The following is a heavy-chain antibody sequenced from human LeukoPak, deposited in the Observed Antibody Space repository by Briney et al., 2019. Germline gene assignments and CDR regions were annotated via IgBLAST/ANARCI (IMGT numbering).Heavy chain of an antibody. Sequence: GALRLSCAASGFTFSSYGMSWVRQAPGKGLEWVANIKQDGSEKYYVDSVKGRFTISRDNAKNSLYLQMNSLRAEDTAVYYCARGYSSSWYNWFDPWGQGTLVTVSS. V-gene: IGHV3-7*01. D-gene: IGHD6-13*01. J-gene: IGHJ5*02. CDR2: IKQDGSEK. CDR3: ARGYSSSWYNWFDP. CDR1: GFTFSSYG.